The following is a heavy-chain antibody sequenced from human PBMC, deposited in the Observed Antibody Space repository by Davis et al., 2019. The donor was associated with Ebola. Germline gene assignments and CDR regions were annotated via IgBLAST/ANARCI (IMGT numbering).Heavy chain of an antibody. V-gene: IGHV3-7*01. CDR2: IKQVGSEK. Sequence: SLIISCAASGFSFSSYWMSWAREAPGKGLEWVGEIKQVGSEKYYVDSVKRRFTISRDNAKNSLYLQMKSLRAEDTAVYYCATDATGTTFDSWGQGTLVTVSS. D-gene: IGHD1-1*01. CDR1: GFSFSSYW. J-gene: IGHJ4*02. CDR3: ATDATGTTFDS.